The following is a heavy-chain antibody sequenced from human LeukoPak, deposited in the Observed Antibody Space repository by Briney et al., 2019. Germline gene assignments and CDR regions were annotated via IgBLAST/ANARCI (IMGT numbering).Heavy chain of an antibody. J-gene: IGHJ6*03. CDR2: ISNIGDII. V-gene: IGHV3-48*03. D-gene: IGHD2-15*01. CDR3: AKNGDRGAYCSGGSCYPYYYQNMDV. CDR1: GFTFSSYE. Sequence: PGGSLRLSCAASGFTFSSYEMNWVRQAPGKGLEWISHISNIGDIIHYADSVEGRFTISRDNAKNSLYLQMNSLRAEDTAIYSCAKNGDRGAYCSGGSCYPYYYQNMDVWGKGTTVTISS.